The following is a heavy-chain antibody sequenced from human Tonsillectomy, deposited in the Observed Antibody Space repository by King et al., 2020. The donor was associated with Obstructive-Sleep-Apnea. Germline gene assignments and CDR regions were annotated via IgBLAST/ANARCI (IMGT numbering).Heavy chain of an antibody. CDR3: ARGYCSSTSCYSGLRYFDWAYY. V-gene: IGHV1-18*01. Sequence: VQLVESGAEVKKPGASVKVSCKASGYTFTSYGISWVRQAPGQGLEWMGWISAYNGNTNYAQKLQGRVTMTTDTSTSTAYMELRSLRSDDTAVYYCARGYCSSTSCYSGLRYFDWAYYWGQGTLVTVSS. CDR2: ISAYNGNT. J-gene: IGHJ4*02. D-gene: IGHD2-2*02. CDR1: GYTFTSYG.